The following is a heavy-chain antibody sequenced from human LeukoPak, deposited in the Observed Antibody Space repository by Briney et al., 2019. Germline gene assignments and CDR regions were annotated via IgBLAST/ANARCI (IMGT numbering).Heavy chain of an antibody. CDR2: INHSGST. CDR1: GGSFSGYY. D-gene: IGHD2-2*02. CDR3: AGVTHDTGIVVVPAAIPWFDP. Sequence: SETLSLTCAVYGGSFSGYYWSWIRQPPGKGLEWIGEINHSGSTNYNPSLKSRVTISVDTSKNQFSLKLSSVTAADTAVYYCAGVTHDTGIVVVPAAIPWFDPWGQGTLVTVSS. V-gene: IGHV4-34*01. J-gene: IGHJ5*02.